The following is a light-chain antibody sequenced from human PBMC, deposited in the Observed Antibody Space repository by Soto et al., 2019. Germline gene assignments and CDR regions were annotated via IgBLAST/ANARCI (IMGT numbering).Light chain of an antibody. V-gene: IGLV1-40*01. CDR1: SSNIGAGYD. CDR2: GNS. Sequence: QSVLTHPPSVSGAPGQRVTISCTGSSSNIGAGYDVHWYQQLPGTAPKLLIYGNSNRPSGVPDRFSGSKSGTSASLAITGLQAEDEADYYCQSYDSSLSGAGFGTGTKVTVL. CDR3: QSYDSSLSGAG. J-gene: IGLJ1*01.